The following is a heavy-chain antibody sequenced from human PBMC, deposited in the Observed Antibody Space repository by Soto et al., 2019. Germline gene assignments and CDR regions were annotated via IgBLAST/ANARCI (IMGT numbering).Heavy chain of an antibody. D-gene: IGHD5-12*01. CDR3: ARAQRWLQYEGFDY. J-gene: IGHJ4*02. CDR1: GGTFSSYA. CDR2: IIPIFGTA. Sequence: SVKVSCKASGGTFSSYAISWVRQAPGQGLEWMGGIIPIFGTANYAQKFQGRVTITADKSTSTAYMELSSLRSEDTAVYCCARAQRWLQYEGFDYWGQGTLVTVSS. V-gene: IGHV1-69*06.